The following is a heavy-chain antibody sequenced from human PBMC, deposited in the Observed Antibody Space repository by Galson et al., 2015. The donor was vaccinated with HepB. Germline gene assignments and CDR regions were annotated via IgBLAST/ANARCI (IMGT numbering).Heavy chain of an antibody. V-gene: IGHV1-69*13. Sequence: SVKVSCKASGGTFSSYAISWVRQAPGQGLEWMGGIIPIFGTANYAQKFQGRVAITADESTSTAYMELSSLRSEDTAVYYCAREGGSGDWLTDYWGQGTLVTVSS. CDR3: AREGGSGDWLTDY. CDR2: IIPIFGTA. CDR1: GGTFSSYA. D-gene: IGHD3-16*01. J-gene: IGHJ4*02.